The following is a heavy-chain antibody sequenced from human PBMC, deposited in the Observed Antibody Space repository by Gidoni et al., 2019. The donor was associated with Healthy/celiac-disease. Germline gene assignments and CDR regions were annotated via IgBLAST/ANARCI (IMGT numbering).Heavy chain of an antibody. V-gene: IGHV1-46*01. D-gene: IGHD3-16*01. CDR3: AREDVSGSTGPSFDY. Sequence: QVQLVQSGAEVKKPGASVKVSCKASGYTFTSYYMPWVRQAPGQGLEWMGIINPSGGSTSYAQKFQGRVTMTRDTSTSTVYMELSSLRSEDTAVYYCAREDVSGSTGPSFDYWGQGTLVTVSS. CDR1: GYTFTSYY. CDR2: INPSGGST. J-gene: IGHJ4*02.